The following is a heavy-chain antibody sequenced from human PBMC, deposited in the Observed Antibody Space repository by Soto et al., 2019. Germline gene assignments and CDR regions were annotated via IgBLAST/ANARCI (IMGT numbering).Heavy chain of an antibody. V-gene: IGHV3-21*01. CDR3: AREPDFDFWSGYYPRWFDP. J-gene: IGHJ5*02. Sequence: GESLKISCAASGFTFSSYSMNWVRQAPGKGLEWVSSISSSSSYIYYADSVKGRFTISRDNAKNSLYLQMNSLRAEDTAVYYCAREPDFDFWSGYYPRWFDPWGQGTLVTVSS. D-gene: IGHD3-3*01. CDR1: GFTFSSYS. CDR2: ISSSSSYI.